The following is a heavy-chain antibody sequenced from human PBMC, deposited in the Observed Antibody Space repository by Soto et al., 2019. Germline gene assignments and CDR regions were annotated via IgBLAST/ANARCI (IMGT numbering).Heavy chain of an antibody. V-gene: IGHV4-4*07. Sequence: SETLSLTXTVTGGTISGYYWTWIRQSAGGGLEWIGRIYSSGSTNYNPSLKSRVTISLDTSMNHFSLRLSSVTAADTAVYYCARGQRFSDWFDPWGQGTLVTVSS. CDR3: ARGQRFSDWFDP. J-gene: IGHJ5*02. CDR1: GGTISGYY. CDR2: IYSSGST. D-gene: IGHD3-3*01.